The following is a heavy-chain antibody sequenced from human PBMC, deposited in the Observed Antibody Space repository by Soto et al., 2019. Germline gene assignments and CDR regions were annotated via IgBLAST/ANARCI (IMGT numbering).Heavy chain of an antibody. J-gene: IGHJ4*02. CDR1: WFTFSNAL. V-gene: IGHV3-15*01. CDR2: IKSKTDVGTT. Sequence: PGGSLRLSCAASWFTFSNALMSWVRQAPWKGLEWVGRIKSKTDVGTTDYAAPVKGRFTISRDDSKNTLYLQMNSLKTEDTAVYYCTTNGVTTFLRAPADWGQGTLVTVSS. D-gene: IGHD4-4*01. CDR3: TTNGVTTFLRAPAD.